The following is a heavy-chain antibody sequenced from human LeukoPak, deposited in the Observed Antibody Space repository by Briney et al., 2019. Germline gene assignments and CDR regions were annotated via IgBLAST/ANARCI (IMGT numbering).Heavy chain of an antibody. Sequence: GESLKMSCKGSGYSFTTYWIGWVRQMPGKGLEWMGIIYPGDSETKYSPSFQGQVTISADKSISTAYLQWSSLKASDTAMYYCARVDGYNYDYYFDYWGQGTLVTVSS. CDR2: IYPGDSET. V-gene: IGHV5-51*01. CDR3: ARVDGYNYDYYFDY. J-gene: IGHJ4*02. CDR1: GYSFTTYW. D-gene: IGHD5-18*01.